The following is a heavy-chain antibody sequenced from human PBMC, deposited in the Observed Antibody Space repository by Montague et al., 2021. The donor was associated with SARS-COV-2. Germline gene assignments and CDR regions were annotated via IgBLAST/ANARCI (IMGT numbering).Heavy chain of an antibody. J-gene: IGHJ5*02. CDR2: LHDSGST. V-gene: IGHV4-39*01. Sequence: SETLSLTCTVSGYSITCSSYYWCGMRQPGEKVLGLVGSLHDSGSTYYXXXLKSRVTISVDTSKNQFSLKLWSVTAADTAVYYCARHLTSDIVLVVYSIPSWFDPWSQGTLVTVSS. CDR3: ARHLTSDIVLVVYSIPSWFDP. D-gene: IGHD2-8*01. CDR1: GYSITCSSYY.